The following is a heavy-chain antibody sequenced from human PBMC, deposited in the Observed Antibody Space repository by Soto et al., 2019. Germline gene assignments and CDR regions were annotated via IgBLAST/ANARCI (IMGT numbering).Heavy chain of an antibody. Sequence: GGSLRLSCAASGFTFSSYWMSWVRQAPGKGLEWVANIKQDGSEKYYVDSVKGRFTISRDNAKNSLYLQMNSLRAEDTAVYYCARPLNYDILTGYYQINWFDPWGQGTLVTVSS. CDR1: GFTFSSYW. D-gene: IGHD3-9*01. CDR2: IKQDGSEK. J-gene: IGHJ5*02. V-gene: IGHV3-7*01. CDR3: ARPLNYDILTGYYQINWFDP.